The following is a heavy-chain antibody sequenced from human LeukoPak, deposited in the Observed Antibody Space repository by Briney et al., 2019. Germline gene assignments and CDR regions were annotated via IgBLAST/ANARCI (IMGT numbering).Heavy chain of an antibody. CDR3: AKDLHMTYYYGSGSYYPFDY. J-gene: IGHJ4*02. D-gene: IGHD3-10*01. Sequence: GGSLRLSCAASGFTFYTYGMHWVRQAPGKGLEWVSAISGSGGSTYYADSVKGRFTISRDNSKNTLYLQMNSLSAEDTAVYYCAKDLHMTYYYGSGSYYPFDYWGQGTLVTVSS. CDR1: GFTFYTYG. V-gene: IGHV3-23*01. CDR2: ISGSGGST.